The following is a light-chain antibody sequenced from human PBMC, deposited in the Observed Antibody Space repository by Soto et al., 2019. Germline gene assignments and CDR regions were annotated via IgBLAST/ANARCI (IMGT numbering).Light chain of an antibody. J-gene: IGKJ2*01. CDR3: QQRYNWPPT. CDR2: DTS. CDR1: QTVSSF. V-gene: IGKV3-11*01. Sequence: EIVLSQSPAILSLSPGDRATLSCRASQTVSSFLAWYQQKPGQAPRLLIYDTSNRATGVPARFSASGSGTDFTLTISSLEPEAFAVYFCQQRYNWPPTFGQGTKLEIK.